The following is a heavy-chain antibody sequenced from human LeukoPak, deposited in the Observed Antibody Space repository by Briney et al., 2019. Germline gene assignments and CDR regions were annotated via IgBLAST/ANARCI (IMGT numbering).Heavy chain of an antibody. CDR1: GFTFSTYD. Sequence: GGSLRLSCAASGFTFSTYDMYWVRQVTGKGLEWVSAIGTAGDTYYPGSVKGRFTIPRENAKNSLYLQMNSLKAGDTAVYYCARGYYDSSGYYYGFNCMDVWGQGTTVTVSS. J-gene: IGHJ6*02. CDR2: IGTAGDT. CDR3: ARGYYDSSGYYYGFNCMDV. D-gene: IGHD3-22*01. V-gene: IGHV3-13*01.